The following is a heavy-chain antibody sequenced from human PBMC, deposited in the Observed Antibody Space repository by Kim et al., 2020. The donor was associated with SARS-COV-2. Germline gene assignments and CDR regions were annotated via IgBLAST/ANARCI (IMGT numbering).Heavy chain of an antibody. CDR1: GYTFTSYY. Sequence: ASVKVSCKASGYTFTSYYMHWVRQAPGQGLEWMGIINPSGGSTSYAQKFQGRVTMTRDTSTSTVYMELSSLRSEDTAVYYCAREGETYYDFWSGYQSLYGMDVWGQGTTVTVSS. CDR2: INPSGGST. J-gene: IGHJ6*02. V-gene: IGHV1-46*01. D-gene: IGHD3-3*01. CDR3: AREGETYYDFWSGYQSLYGMDV.